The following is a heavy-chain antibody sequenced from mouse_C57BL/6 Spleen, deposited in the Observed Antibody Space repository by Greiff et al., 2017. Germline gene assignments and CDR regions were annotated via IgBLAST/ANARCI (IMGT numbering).Heavy chain of an antibody. CDR1: GFSLTSYG. J-gene: IGHJ3*01. CDR2: IWSGGST. V-gene: IGHV2-2*01. CDR3: ARGGYSNQFAY. Sequence: QVQLQQSGPGLVQPSQSLSITCTVSGFSLTSYGVHWVRQSPGKGLEWLGVIWSGGSTDYNAAFISRLSISKDNSKSQVFFKMNSLQADDTAIYYCARGGYSNQFAYWGQGTLVTVSA. D-gene: IGHD2-5*01.